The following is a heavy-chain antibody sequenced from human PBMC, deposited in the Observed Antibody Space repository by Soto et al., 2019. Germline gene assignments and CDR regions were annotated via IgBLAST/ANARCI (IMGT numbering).Heavy chain of an antibody. V-gene: IGHV1-8*01. J-gene: IGHJ6*02. CDR2: MNPNSGNT. CDR3: ARRGYSSSWYYYYYCGMDV. Sequence: QVQLVQSGAEVKKPGASVKVSCKASGYTFTSYDINWVRQATGQGLEWMGWMNPNSGNTGYAQKFQGRVTMTRNTSVSTAHMEMSSLRSEDTAVYYCARRGYSSSWYYYYYCGMDVWGQGTTVTVSS. D-gene: IGHD6-13*01. CDR1: GYTFTSYD.